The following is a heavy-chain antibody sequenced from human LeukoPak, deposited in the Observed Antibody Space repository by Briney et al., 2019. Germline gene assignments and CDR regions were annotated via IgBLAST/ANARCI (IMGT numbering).Heavy chain of an antibody. V-gene: IGHV1-18*01. CDR3: ARDGDVWHSGWFDP. J-gene: IGHJ5*02. D-gene: IGHD3-10*01. Sequence: ASVKVSCKASGYTFTSYGISWVRQAPGQGLEWMGWISAYNGNTNYAQKLQGRVTITTDTSTSTAYMELRSLRSDDTAVYYCARDGDVWHSGWFDPWGQGTLVTVSS. CDR1: GYTFTSYG. CDR2: ISAYNGNT.